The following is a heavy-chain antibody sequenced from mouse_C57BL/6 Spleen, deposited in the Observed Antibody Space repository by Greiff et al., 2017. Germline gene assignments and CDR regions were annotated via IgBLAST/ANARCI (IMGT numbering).Heavy chain of an antibody. CDR3: ARGGRGYAMDY. Sequence: DVQLQESGPGMVKPSQSLSLTCTVTGYSITSGYDWHWIRHFPGNKLEWMGYISYSGSTNYNPSLKSRISITHDTSKNHFFLKLNSVTTEDTATYYCARGGRGYAMDYWGQGTSVTVSS. D-gene: IGHD4-1*01. J-gene: IGHJ4*01. CDR2: ISYSGST. CDR1: GYSITSGYD. V-gene: IGHV3-1*01.